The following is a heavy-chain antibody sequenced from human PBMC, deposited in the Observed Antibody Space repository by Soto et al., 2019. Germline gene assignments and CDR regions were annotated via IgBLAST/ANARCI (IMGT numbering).Heavy chain of an antibody. CDR2: IIPIFGTA. CDR1: GGTFSSYA. CDR3: ARHPWPGRAARQVLGAFDI. D-gene: IGHD6-6*01. V-gene: IGHV1-69*12. Sequence: QVQLVQSGAEVKKPGSSVKVSCKASGGTFSSYAISWVRQAPGQGLEWMGGIIPIFGTANYAQKFQGRVTITADESTSTAYRERSSLRSEDTAVYYCARHPWPGRAARQVLGAFDIWGQGTMVNVSS. J-gene: IGHJ3*02.